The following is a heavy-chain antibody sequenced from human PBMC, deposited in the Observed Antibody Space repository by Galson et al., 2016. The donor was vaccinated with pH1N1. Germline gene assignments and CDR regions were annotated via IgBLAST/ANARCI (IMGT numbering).Heavy chain of an antibody. CDR3: ARLFGGGYNIREFDY. Sequence: QSGAEVKKAGESLKISCKGSGYTFTTYWIAWVRQMPGKGLEWMGIVYPPDSDTRYSPSFEGQVTISADKSISTAYLQWSSLKASDTAVYYCARLFGGGYNIREFDYWGQGTQVTVSS. D-gene: IGHD5-24*01. J-gene: IGHJ4*02. CDR2: VYPPDSDT. V-gene: IGHV5-51*03. CDR1: GYTFTTYW.